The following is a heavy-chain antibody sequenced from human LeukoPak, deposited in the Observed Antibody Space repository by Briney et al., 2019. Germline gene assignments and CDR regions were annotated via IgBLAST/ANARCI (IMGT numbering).Heavy chain of an antibody. V-gene: IGHV3-21*01. CDR2: ISSSSSYI. J-gene: IGHJ4*02. CDR1: GFTFSSYS. Sequence: GGSLRLSCAASGFTFSSYSMNWVRQAPGKGLEWVSSISSSSSYIYYADSVKGRSTISRDNAKNSLYLQMNSLRAEDTAVYYCARDGGGVYGANPIDYWGQGTLVTVSS. CDR3: ARDGGGVYGANPIDY. D-gene: IGHD4-17*01.